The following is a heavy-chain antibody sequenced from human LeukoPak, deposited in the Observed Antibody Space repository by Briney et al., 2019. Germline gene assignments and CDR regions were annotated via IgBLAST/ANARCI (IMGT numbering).Heavy chain of an antibody. CDR2: VNNDGTST. Sequence: PGGSLRLSCAASGFTFSSFWMHWVRQVPGKGLVWASRVNNDGTSTTYADSVKGRFTISRDNAKNTLYLQMNSLTIEDTAVYYCAAPGNRASGPFDLWGQGTLVTVSS. CDR3: AAPGNRASGPFDL. CDR1: GFTFSSFW. J-gene: IGHJ5*02. V-gene: IGHV3-74*01. D-gene: IGHD3-10*01.